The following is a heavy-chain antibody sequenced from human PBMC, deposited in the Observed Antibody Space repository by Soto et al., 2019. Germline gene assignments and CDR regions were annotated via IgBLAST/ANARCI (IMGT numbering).Heavy chain of an antibody. CDR3: EREGNLEWSLDYYYYYMDV. CDR1: GYTFTSYD. CDR2: MNPNSGNT. J-gene: IGHJ6*03. V-gene: IGHV1-8*01. Sequence: ASVKVSCKASGYTFTSYDINWVRQATGQGLEWMGWMNPNSGNTGYAQKFQGRVTMTRNTSISTAYMELSSLRSEDTAVYYCEREGNLEWSLDYYYYYMDVWGKGTTVTVSS. D-gene: IGHD3-3*01.